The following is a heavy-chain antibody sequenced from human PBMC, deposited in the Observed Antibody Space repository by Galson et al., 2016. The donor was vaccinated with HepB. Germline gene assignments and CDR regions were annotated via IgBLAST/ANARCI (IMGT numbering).Heavy chain of an antibody. CDR3: VRQYSSTSFYYGLDV. V-gene: IGHV6-1*01. CDR2: TYYRSKWFS. CDR1: GDSVSSNSAT. D-gene: IGHD2-21*01. J-gene: IGHJ6*02. Sequence: CAISGDSVSSNSATWNWIRQSPSRGLEWLGRTYYRSKWFSDYATAVKTRININPDTSKNHFSLQLNSVTPEDTAMYYCVRQYSSTSFYYGLDVWGQGTTVTVSS.